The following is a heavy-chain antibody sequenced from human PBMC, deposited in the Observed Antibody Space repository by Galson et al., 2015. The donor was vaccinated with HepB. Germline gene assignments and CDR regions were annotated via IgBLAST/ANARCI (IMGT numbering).Heavy chain of an antibody. CDR2: IIPIFATA. Sequence: SVKVSCKASGGTFSSYAISWVRQAPGQGLEWMGGIIPIFATANYAQKFQGRVTISADEPTSTAYMELTSLRSEDTAVYYCARERVLNSFDMWGQGTMVTVSS. D-gene: IGHD3-10*01. CDR3: ARERVLNSFDM. J-gene: IGHJ3*02. CDR1: GGTFSSYA. V-gene: IGHV1-69*13.